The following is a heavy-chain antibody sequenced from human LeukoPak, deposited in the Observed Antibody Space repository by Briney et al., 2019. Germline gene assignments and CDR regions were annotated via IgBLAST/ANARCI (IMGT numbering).Heavy chain of an antibody. D-gene: IGHD5-12*01. CDR1: GFTFSSYA. V-gene: IGHV3-30*04. CDR3: ARDNSGYDRGDY. CDR2: MSYDGSNK. J-gene: IGHJ4*02. Sequence: GGSLRLSCAASGFTFSSYAMHWVRQAPGKGLEWVAVMSYDGSNKYYADSVKGRFTISRDNSKNTLYLQMNSLRAEDTAVYYCARDNSGYDRGDYWGQGTLVTVSS.